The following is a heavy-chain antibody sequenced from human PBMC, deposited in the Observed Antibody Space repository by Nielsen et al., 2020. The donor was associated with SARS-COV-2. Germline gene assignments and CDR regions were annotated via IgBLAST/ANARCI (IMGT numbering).Heavy chain of an antibody. V-gene: IGHV3-48*01. CDR2: ISSSRSTI. J-gene: IGHJ4*02. CDR1: GFTFSSYN. D-gene: IGHD3-22*01. Sequence: GEFLKISCAASGFTFSSYNMNWVRQAPGKGLEWVSYISSSRSTIYYADSVKGRFTISRDNAKNSLYLQMNSLRAEDTAVYYCARDDSYYYDSSGYIYDYWGQGTLVTVSS. CDR3: ARDDSYYYDSSGYIYDY.